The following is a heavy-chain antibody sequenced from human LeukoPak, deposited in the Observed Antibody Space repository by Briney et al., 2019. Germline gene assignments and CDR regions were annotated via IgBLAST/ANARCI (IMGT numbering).Heavy chain of an antibody. CDR3: ARSSTGVPNYYFDY. CDR2: IWYDGSNK. D-gene: IGHD1-1*01. Sequence: GGSLRLSCAASGFTSSSYGMHWVRQAPGKGLEWVAVIWYDGSNKYYADSVKGRFTISRDNSKNTLYLQMNSLRAEDTAVYYCARSSTGVPNYYFDYWGQGTLDTVPS. CDR1: GFTSSSYG. J-gene: IGHJ4*02. V-gene: IGHV3-33*01.